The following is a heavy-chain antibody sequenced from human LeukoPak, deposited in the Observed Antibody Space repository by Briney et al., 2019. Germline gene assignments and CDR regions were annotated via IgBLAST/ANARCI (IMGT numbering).Heavy chain of an antibody. D-gene: IGHD6-13*01. V-gene: IGHV3-7*01. CDR2: IKQDGSEK. Sequence: GGSLRLSCAASGFTFSSYWMSWVRQAPGKGLEWVANIKQDGSEKYYVDSVKGRFTISRDNSKNTLYLQMNSLRAEDTAVYFCARDSIRQQLYYFDYWGRGTLVTVSS. CDR3: ARDSIRQQLYYFDY. CDR1: GFTFSSYW. J-gene: IGHJ4*02.